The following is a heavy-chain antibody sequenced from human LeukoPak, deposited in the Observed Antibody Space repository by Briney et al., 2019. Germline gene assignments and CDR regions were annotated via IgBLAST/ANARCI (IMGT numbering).Heavy chain of an antibody. CDR1: GFTFSSYG. V-gene: IGHV3-30*03. D-gene: IGHD6-13*01. CDR3: ARSSYSSSWYCPFDY. CDR2: ISYDGSNK. Sequence: GRSLRLSCAASGFTFSSYGMHWVRQAPGKGLEWVAVISYDGSNKYYVDSVKGRFTISRDNAKNSLYLQMNSLRAEDTAVYYCARSSYSSSWYCPFDYWGQGTLVTVSS. J-gene: IGHJ4*02.